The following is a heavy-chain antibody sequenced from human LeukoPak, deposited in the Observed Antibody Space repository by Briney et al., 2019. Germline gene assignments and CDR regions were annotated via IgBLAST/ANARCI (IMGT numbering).Heavy chain of an antibody. CDR1: GYTFTVYY. V-gene: IGHV1-2*02. J-gene: IGHJ4*02. CDR2: INPNSGGT. D-gene: IGHD2-2*01. Sequence: ASVTVSCKASGYTFTVYYMHWVRQAPAQGLEWMGWINPNSGGTNYAQKFQGRVTMTRDTSISTAYMELSSLRSDDTAVYYCARAHEYHDLLIDYWGQGTLITVSS. CDR3: ARAHEYHDLLIDY.